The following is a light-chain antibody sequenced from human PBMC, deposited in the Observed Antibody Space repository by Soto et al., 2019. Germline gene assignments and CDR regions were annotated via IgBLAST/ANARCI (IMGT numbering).Light chain of an antibody. V-gene: IGKV1-5*03. Sequence: DIQMTQSPSTLSASVGDRVTITCRASQSISSWLAWYQQKPGKAPDLLIYKASSLPSGVPSRFSGSGSGTEFTLTISSLQPDDFATYYCQHYNSYPLTFGGGTKVEIK. CDR2: KAS. J-gene: IGKJ4*01. CDR1: QSISSW. CDR3: QHYNSYPLT.